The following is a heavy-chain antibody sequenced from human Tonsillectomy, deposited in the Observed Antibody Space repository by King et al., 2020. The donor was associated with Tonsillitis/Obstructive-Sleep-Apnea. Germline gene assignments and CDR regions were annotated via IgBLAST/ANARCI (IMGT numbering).Heavy chain of an antibody. V-gene: IGHV4-59*01. CDR1: GGSISTYY. CDR3: ARGVQDFWSGNSFYMDV. Sequence: VQLQESGPGLVRPSETLSLSCTVSGGSISTYYWTWIRQPPGKGLEWIGYMHYSGRTDQNPSLKSRVSFSLDTSNNHFSLELTSVTAADTAVYYCARGVQDFWSGNSFYMDVWGKGTKVTVSS. CDR2: MHYSGRT. D-gene: IGHD3-3*01. J-gene: IGHJ6*03.